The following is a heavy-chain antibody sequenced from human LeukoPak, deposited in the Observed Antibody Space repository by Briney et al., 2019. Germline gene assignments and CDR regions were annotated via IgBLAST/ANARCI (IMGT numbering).Heavy chain of an antibody. CDR2: IYYSGST. CDR3: ARGDFQTLVDY. Sequence: ASETLSLTCTVSGGSISSYYWSWIRQPPGKGLEWIGYIYYSGSTNYNPSLKSRVTISVDTSKNQFSLKLSSVTAADTAVYYCARGDFQTLVDYWGQGTLVTVSS. J-gene: IGHJ4*02. CDR1: GGSISSYY. D-gene: IGHD3-3*01. V-gene: IGHV4-59*01.